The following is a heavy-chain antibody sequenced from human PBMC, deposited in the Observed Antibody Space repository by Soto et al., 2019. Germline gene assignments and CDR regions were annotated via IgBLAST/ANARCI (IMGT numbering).Heavy chain of an antibody. CDR3: ARVGTDYGSGSPYYSDY. CDR1: GSSFRSYY. CDR2: ISPSSSFL. V-gene: IGHV3-21*06. J-gene: IGHJ4*02. Sequence: LRLSCAASGSSFRSYYMNWVRQAPGRGLEWVSSISPSSSFLSYADSVKGRFTISRDNAKSSVNLQMNSLRAEDTAVYYCARVGTDYGSGSPYYSDYWGQGTLVTVS. D-gene: IGHD3-10*01.